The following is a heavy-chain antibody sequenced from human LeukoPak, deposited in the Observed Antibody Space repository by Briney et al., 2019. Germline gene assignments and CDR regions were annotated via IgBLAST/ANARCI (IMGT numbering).Heavy chain of an antibody. Sequence: SETLSLTCTVSGGSISSGSYYWSWIRQPAGKGLEWIGRIYTSGSTNYNPSLKSRVTISVGTSKNQFSLKLSSVAAADTAVYYCARDDYGGNSPPPYYYYGMDVWGQGTTVTVSS. CDR3: ARDDYGGNSPPPYYYYGMDV. CDR1: GGSISSGSYY. D-gene: IGHD4-23*01. V-gene: IGHV4-61*02. CDR2: IYTSGST. J-gene: IGHJ6*02.